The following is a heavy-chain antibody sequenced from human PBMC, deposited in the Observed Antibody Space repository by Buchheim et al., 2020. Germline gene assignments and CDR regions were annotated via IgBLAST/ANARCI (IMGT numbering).Heavy chain of an antibody. V-gene: IGHV3-21*01. J-gene: IGHJ4*02. D-gene: IGHD1-1*01. CDR3: ARGEVEETRFLDS. CDR2: ISRGIDDI. Sequence: EVQLVESGGGLVEPGGSLRLSCEASGFSFSGYSMNWVRQAPGEGLEWVSIISRGIDDIHYAALVKGRFTISRENAKKPLFLQMNSLRLEDTAVYYCARGEVEETRFLDSWGQGTL. CDR1: GFSFSGYS.